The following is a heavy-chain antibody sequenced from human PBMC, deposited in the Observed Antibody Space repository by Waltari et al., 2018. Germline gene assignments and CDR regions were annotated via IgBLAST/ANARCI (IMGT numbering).Heavy chain of an antibody. V-gene: IGHV3-30-3*01. CDR1: GFTFSSYA. D-gene: IGHD3-22*01. Sequence: QVQLVESGGGVVQPGRSLRLSCSASGFTFSSYAMHWVRQAPGKGLEWVPVISYAGSHKYYADLVKGRFTISRDNSKNTLYLQMNSLRAEDTAVYYCAREDIIVVVTPNPGAFDIWGQGTMVTVSS. J-gene: IGHJ3*02. CDR2: ISYAGSHK. CDR3: AREDIIVVVTPNPGAFDI.